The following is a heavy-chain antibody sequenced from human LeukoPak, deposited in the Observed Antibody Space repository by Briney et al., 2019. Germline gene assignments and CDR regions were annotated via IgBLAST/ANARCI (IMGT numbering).Heavy chain of an antibody. J-gene: IGHJ4*02. Sequence: SETLSLTCTVSGGSISSGGYSWSWIRQHPGKGLEWIGYIYYSGSTYYNPSLKSRVTISVDTSKNQFSLKLSSVTAADTAVYYCARVTNWNGDFDYWGQGTLVTVSS. V-gene: IGHV4-39*01. D-gene: IGHD1-1*01. CDR3: ARVTNWNGDFDY. CDR2: IYYSGST. CDR1: GGSISSGGYS.